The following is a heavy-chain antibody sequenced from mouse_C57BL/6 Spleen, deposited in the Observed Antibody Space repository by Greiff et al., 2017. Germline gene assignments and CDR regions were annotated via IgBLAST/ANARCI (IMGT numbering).Heavy chain of an antibody. J-gene: IGHJ4*01. CDR2: IRLKSDNYAT. CDR3: TLGSLYGAMDY. Sequence: EVKVVESGGGLVQPGGSMKLSCVASGFTFSNYWMNWVRQSTEKGLEWVAQIRLKSDNYATHYAESVKGRFTISRDDSKSSVYLQMNNLRAEDTGIYYSTLGSLYGAMDYWGQGTSVTVSS. V-gene: IGHV6-3*01. D-gene: IGHD2-12*01. CDR1: GFTFSNYW.